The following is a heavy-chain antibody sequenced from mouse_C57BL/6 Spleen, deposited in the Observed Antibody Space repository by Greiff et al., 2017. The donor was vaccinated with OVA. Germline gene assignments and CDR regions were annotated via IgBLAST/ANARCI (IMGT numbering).Heavy chain of an antibody. J-gene: IGHJ3*01. V-gene: IGHV1-62-2*01. CDR2: FYPGSGSI. D-gene: IGHD2-13*01. Sequence: VQVVESGAELVKPGASVKLSCKASGYTFTEYTIHWVKQRSGQGLEWIGWFYPGSGSIKYNEKFKDKATLTADKSSSTVYMELSRLTSEDSAVYFCARHEGDYSWFAYWGQGTLVTVSA. CDR3: ARHEGDYSWFAY. CDR1: GYTFTEYT.